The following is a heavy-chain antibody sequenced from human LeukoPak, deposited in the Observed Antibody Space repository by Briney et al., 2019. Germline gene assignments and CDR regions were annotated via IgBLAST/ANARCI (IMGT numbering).Heavy chain of an antibody. CDR3: ARDGSKRDY. J-gene: IGHJ4*02. V-gene: IGHV3-11*06. D-gene: IGHD2-15*01. CDR1: GFTFSDYY. Sequence: GGSLRLSCAASGFTFSDYYMSWIRQAPGKGLEWISYISSSSSYSVYADSVKGRFTISRDNAKNSLYPEMNSLRADDTAVYYCARDGSKRDYSGQGALVIVSS. CDR2: ISSSSSYS.